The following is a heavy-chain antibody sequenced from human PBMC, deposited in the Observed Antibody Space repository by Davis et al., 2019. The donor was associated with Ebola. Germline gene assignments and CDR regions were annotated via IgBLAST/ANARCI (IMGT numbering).Heavy chain of an antibody. J-gene: IGHJ4*02. D-gene: IGHD2/OR15-2a*01. CDR3: AKQESFYGSSDY. V-gene: IGHV5-51*01. CDR1: GYSFTSYW. CDR2: IYPGDSDT. Sequence: GGSLRLSCKGSGYSFTSYWIAWVRQTPAKGLEWMGIIYPGDSDTRYSPSFEGQVTISVDRSISTAYLQWSSLKASDTAMYYCAKQESFYGSSDYWGQGTLVTVSS.